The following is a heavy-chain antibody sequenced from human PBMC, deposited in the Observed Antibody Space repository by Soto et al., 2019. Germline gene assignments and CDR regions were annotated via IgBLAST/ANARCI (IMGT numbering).Heavy chain of an antibody. CDR2: IIPILGIA. Sequence: QVQLVQSGAEVKKPGSSVKVSCKASGGTFSSYTISWVRQAPGQGLEWMGRIIPILGIANYAQKFQGRVTITADKSTSTAYMELSSLRSEDTAVYYCARVPAVAGTAFDIWGQGTMVTVSS. CDR3: ARVPAVAGTAFDI. CDR1: GGTFSSYT. D-gene: IGHD6-19*01. V-gene: IGHV1-69*02. J-gene: IGHJ3*02.